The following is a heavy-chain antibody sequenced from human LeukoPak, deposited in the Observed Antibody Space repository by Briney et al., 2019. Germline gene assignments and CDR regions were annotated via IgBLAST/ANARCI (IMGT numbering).Heavy chain of an antibody. J-gene: IGHJ4*02. CDR2: ISSSSSYT. CDR3: ARGLAPAAAGAIDY. CDR1: GLTFSDYY. V-gene: IGHV3-11*05. Sequence: GGSLRLSCAASGLTFSDYYMSWIRQAPGKGLEWVSYISSSSSYTNYADSVKGRFTISRDNAKNSLYLQMNSLRAEDTAVYYCARGLAPAAAGAIDYWGQGTLVTVSS. D-gene: IGHD6-13*01.